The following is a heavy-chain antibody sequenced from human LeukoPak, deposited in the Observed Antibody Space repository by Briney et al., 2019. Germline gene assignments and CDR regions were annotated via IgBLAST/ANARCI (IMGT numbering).Heavy chain of an antibody. V-gene: IGHV3-64*02. J-gene: IGHJ3*02. Sequence: PGGSLRLSRAASGFTFSSYAMHWVRQAPGKGLEYVSAISSNGGSTYYADSVKGRFTISRDNSKNTLYLQMDSLRAEDMAVYYCARDRDYGDYHDAFDIWGQGTVVTVSS. CDR1: GFTFSSYA. D-gene: IGHD4-17*01. CDR3: ARDRDYGDYHDAFDI. CDR2: ISSNGGST.